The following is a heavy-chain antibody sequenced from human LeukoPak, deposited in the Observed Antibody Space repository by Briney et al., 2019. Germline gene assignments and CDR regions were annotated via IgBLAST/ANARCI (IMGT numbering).Heavy chain of an antibody. V-gene: IGHV3-30*02. CDR2: IRYDGSNK. J-gene: IGHJ4*02. Sequence: GGSLRLSRAASGFTFSTYGMHWVRQAPGKGLEWVAFIRYDGSNKYYADSVKGRFTISRDNSENTLYLQMNSLRAEDTAVYYCSKGVNVGGRRLVDYWGQGTLVTVSS. CDR3: SKGVNVGGRRLVDY. CDR1: GFTFSTYG. D-gene: IGHD1-26*01.